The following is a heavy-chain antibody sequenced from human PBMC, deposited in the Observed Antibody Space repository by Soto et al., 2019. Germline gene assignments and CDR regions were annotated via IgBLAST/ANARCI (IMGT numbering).Heavy chain of an antibody. D-gene: IGHD2-15*01. CDR2: IDYSGNS. CDR3: ARARDCSGGRCYAFNWFDP. V-gene: IGHV4-30-4*01. Sequence: QVQLQESGPGLVKPSQTLSLTCTVSGGSISSGDYYWSWIRQPPGKGLEWIAYIDYSGNSYYNPSLKIRLTISVDTSNIHFSLILRSVTAADTAVYYCARARDCSGGRCYAFNWFDPWGQGTLVTVSS. CDR1: GGSISSGDYY. J-gene: IGHJ5*02.